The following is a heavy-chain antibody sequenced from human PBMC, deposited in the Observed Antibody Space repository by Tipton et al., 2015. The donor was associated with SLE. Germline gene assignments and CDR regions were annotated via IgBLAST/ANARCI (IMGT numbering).Heavy chain of an antibody. Sequence: VQLVQSGGGVVQPGRSLRLSCAASGFTFSTYAMSWVRQAPGKGLEWVSAISGGGGSTYYADSVKGRFTISRDNSKNTLYLQMNSLRAEDTAVYYCGRLYYGMDVWGQGTTVTVSS. D-gene: IGHD6-19*01. V-gene: IGHV3-23*04. CDR1: GFTFSTYA. CDR2: ISGGGGST. CDR3: GRLYYGMDV. J-gene: IGHJ6*02.